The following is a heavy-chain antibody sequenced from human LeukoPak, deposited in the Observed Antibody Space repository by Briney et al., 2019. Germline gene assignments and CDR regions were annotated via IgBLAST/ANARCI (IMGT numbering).Heavy chain of an antibody. CDR2: TSSSSSTI. V-gene: IGHV3-48*04. J-gene: IGHJ4*02. CDR1: GFTFSGYD. D-gene: IGHD3-16*02. CDR3: AKSPITFGGVIDNAPFDY. Sequence: GGSLRLSCAASGFTFSGYDMSWVRQAPGKGLEWVSYTSSSSSTIYYADSVKSRFTISRDNAKNSLYLQMNSLRAEDTALYYCAKSPITFGGVIDNAPFDYWGQGTLVTVSS.